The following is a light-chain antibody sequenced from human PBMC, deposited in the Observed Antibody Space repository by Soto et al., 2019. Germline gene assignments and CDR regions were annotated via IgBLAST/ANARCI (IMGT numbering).Light chain of an antibody. CDR2: DAS. V-gene: IGKV1-5*01. CDR1: QSVSFW. CDR3: QQYNSFAPYS. J-gene: IGKJ2*03. Sequence: DIQMTQSPSTLSVSVGDTVTITCRASQSVSFWLAWYQQKPGKAPKLLIYDASTLYSGVPSRFSGSRSGTEFTLTISSLQPDDFASYYCQQYNSFAPYSFGQGTKLEI.